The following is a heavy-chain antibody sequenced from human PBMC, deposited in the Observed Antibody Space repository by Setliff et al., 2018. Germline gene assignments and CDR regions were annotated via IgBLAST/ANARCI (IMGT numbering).Heavy chain of an antibody. D-gene: IGHD3-22*01. Sequence: SETLSLTCTVSGGSISSGDYYWSWIRQPPGKGLEWIGYIYSSGSTYYNPSLKSRVSISVDTSKNQFSLKLSSVTAADTAVYYCARESRYYYDNLGTLDYLGAYYYYYMDVWGKGTTVTVSS. CDR2: IYSSGST. J-gene: IGHJ6*03. CDR1: GGSISSGDYY. V-gene: IGHV4-30-4*08. CDR3: ARESRYYYDNLGTLDYLGAYYYYYMDV.